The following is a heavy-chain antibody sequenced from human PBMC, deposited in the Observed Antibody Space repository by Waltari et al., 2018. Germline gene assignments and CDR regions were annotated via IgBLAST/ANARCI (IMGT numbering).Heavy chain of an antibody. V-gene: IGHV1-18*01. Sequence: QLVQSGAEVKRPGPSVSVFCTASVYIFSNYGITWVRKAPGQGLGWMRWIYTYNGNTNYKRNLQGTVTMTTDTSTTTAYMEIRGLRSDDSAIYYCARDDVDSSNLGSFWGQGTLGTVSS. D-gene: IGHD6-13*01. CDR2: IYTYNGNT. J-gene: IGHJ4*02. CDR3: ARDDVDSSNLGSF. CDR1: VYIFSNYG.